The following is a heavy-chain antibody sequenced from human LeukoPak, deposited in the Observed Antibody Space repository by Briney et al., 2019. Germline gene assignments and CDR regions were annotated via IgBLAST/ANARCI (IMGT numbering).Heavy chain of an antibody. V-gene: IGHV1-69*04. D-gene: IGHD5-12*01. CDR2: IIPILGIA. Sequence: ASVKASCKASGGTFSSYAISWVRQAPGQGLEWMGRIIPILGIANYAQKFQGRVTITADKSTSTAYMELSSLRSEDTAVYYCARDSSGYDSDYFDYWGQGTLVTVSS. J-gene: IGHJ4*02. CDR3: ARDSSGYDSDYFDY. CDR1: GGTFSSYA.